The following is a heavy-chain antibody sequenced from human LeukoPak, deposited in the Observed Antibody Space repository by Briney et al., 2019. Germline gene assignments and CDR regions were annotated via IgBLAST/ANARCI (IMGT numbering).Heavy chain of an antibody. V-gene: IGHV3-23*01. J-gene: IGHJ4*02. CDR3: AKDQPICITSTCYRPSDC. Sequence: GGSLRLSCAASGFTFSNYGMSWVRQAPGKGLEWVSTISGSADNTYYADSVKGRFTISRDNPRNTLYLQMNSLRAEDTAVYYCAKDQPICITSTCYRPSDCWGQGTLVTVSS. CDR1: GFTFSNYG. D-gene: IGHD2-2*01. CDR2: ISGSADNT.